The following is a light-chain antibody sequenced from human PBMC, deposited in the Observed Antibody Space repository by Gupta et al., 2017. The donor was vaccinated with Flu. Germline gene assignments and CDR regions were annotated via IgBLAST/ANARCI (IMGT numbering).Light chain of an antibody. Sequence: SYDLTQPPSVSVSPGQTASITCSGDNLGDKYACWYQQKPGQSPVLVIYQDNNRPSGIPERFSGSNSGNTATLTISGTQAMDEADYYCQAWDGTTEVFGGGTKLTVL. J-gene: IGLJ3*02. CDR1: NLGDKY. V-gene: IGLV3-1*01. CDR3: QAWDGTTEV. CDR2: QDN.